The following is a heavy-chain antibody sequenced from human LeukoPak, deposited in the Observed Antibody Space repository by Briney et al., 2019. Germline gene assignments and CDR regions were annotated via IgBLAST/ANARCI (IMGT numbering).Heavy chain of an antibody. J-gene: IGHJ6*02. CDR2: ISSSGSTI. Sequence: GGSLRLSCAASGFTFSSYEMNWVRQAPGTGLEWVSYISSSGSTIYYADSVKGRFAISRDNAKNSLYLQLNSLRAEDTAVYYCAVRDDILTGYPKPYYYYGMDVWGQGTTVTVSS. CDR1: GFTFSSYE. V-gene: IGHV3-48*03. D-gene: IGHD3-9*01. CDR3: AVRDDILTGYPKPYYYYGMDV.